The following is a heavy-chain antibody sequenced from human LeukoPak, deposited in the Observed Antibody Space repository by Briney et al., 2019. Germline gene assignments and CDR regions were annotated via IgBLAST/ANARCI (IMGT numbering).Heavy chain of an antibody. V-gene: IGHV4-31*03. CDR3: ARRSWPREPFDP. CDR1: GGSISSGGYY. J-gene: IGHJ5*02. D-gene: IGHD1-14*01. CDR2: IYYSGST. Sequence: SETLSLTCTVSGGSISSGGYYWSWIRQHPGKGLEWIGYIYYSGSTYYNPSLKSRVTISVDTSKNQFSLKLSSVTAADTAVYYCARRSWPREPFDPWGQGTLVTVSS.